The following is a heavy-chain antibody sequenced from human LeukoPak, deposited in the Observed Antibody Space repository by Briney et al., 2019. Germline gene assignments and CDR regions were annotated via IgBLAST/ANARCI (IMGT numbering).Heavy chain of an antibody. V-gene: IGHV1-2*02. J-gene: IGHJ5*02. CDR1: GYTFTSYY. D-gene: IGHD6-19*01. CDR3: ARALGIAVAGT. Sequence: ASVKVSCKASGYTFTSYYMHWVRQAPGQGLEWMGWINPNSGGTNYAQKFQGRVTMTRHTSISTAYMELSRLRSDDTAVYYCARALGIAVAGTWGQGTLVTVSS. CDR2: INPNSGGT.